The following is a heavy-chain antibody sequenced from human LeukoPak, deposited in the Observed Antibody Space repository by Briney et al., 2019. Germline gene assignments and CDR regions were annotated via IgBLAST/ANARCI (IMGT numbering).Heavy chain of an antibody. D-gene: IGHD4-17*01. J-gene: IGHJ6*03. Sequence: SETLSLTCTVSGGSISSSSYYWGWIRQPPGKGLEWIGSIYYSGSTYYNPSLKSRVTISVDTSKNQFSLKLSSVTAADTAVYYCARVGRCYYYYMDVWGKGTTVTVSS. V-gene: IGHV4-39*07. CDR1: GGSISSSSYY. CDR2: IYYSGST. CDR3: ARVGRCYYYYMDV.